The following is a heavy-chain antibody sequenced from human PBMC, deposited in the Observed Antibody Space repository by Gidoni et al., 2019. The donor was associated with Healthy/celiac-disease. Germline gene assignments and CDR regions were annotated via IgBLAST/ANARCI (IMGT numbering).Heavy chain of an antibody. V-gene: IGHV3-11*05. J-gene: IGHJ5*02. D-gene: IGHD2-8*01. CDR3: AREGHYCTNGVCGNWFDP. CDR2: ISSSSSNT. CDR1: GFTFSDYS. Sequence: QVQLVESGGGLVTPGGSLRLSRAASGFTFSDYSMSWIRQAPGKGLEWVSYISSSSSNTNYADSVKGRFTISRDNAKNSLYLQMNSLRAEDTAVYYCAREGHYCTNGVCGNWFDPWGQGTLVTVSS.